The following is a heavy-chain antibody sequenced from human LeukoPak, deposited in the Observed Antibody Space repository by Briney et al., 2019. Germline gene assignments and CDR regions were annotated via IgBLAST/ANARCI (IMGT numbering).Heavy chain of an antibody. J-gene: IGHJ5*02. CDR1: GFTFSSYW. D-gene: IGHD2-2*02. CDR3: ARGSPREYCSSTSCYTIFP. Sequence: GGSLRLSCAASGFTFSSYWMHWVRQAPGKGLVWVSRINSDGSSTSYADSVKGRFTISRDNAKSTLYLQMNSLRAEDTAVYYCARGSPREYCSSTSCYTIFPWGQGTLVTISS. CDR2: INSDGSST. V-gene: IGHV3-74*01.